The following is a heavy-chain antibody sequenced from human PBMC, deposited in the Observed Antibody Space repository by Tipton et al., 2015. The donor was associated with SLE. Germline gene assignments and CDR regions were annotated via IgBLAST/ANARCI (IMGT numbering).Heavy chain of an antibody. J-gene: IGHJ4*02. CDR3: ARYLYSNSLFDY. CDR2: IYYSGST. CDR1: DGSISDYY. Sequence: TLSLTCTVSDGSISDYYWSWIRQPPGKGLEWIGYIYYSGSTNYNPSLKSRVTISVDTSKNQFSLKLSSVTAADTAVYYCARYLYSNSLFDYWGQGTLVTVSS. V-gene: IGHV4-59*01. D-gene: IGHD6-6*01.